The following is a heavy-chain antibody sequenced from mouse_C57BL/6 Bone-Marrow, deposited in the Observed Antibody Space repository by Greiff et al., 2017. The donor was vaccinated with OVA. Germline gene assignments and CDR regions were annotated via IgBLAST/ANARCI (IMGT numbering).Heavy chain of an antibody. J-gene: IGHJ1*03. CDR2: IRNTANGYTT. CDR1: GFTFTDYY. CDR3: ASVTGYFDV. Sequence: EVMLVESGGGLVQPGGSLSLSCAASGFTFTDYYMSWVRQPPGKALEWLGFIRNTANGYTTDYSASVKGRFTISRDNSQRILDRQMNALRDEDSATYYCASVTGYFDVWGTGTTVTVSS. V-gene: IGHV7-3*01. D-gene: IGHD2-12*01.